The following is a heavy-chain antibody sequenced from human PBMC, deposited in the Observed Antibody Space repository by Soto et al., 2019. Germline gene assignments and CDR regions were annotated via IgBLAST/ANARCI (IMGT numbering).Heavy chain of an antibody. D-gene: IGHD6-19*01. V-gene: IGHV5-10-1*01. CDR2: IDPSDSYT. J-gene: IGHJ5*02. CDR3: ARQEAVAGNDAWFDP. Sequence: LKISCKGSGYSFTSYWISWVRQMPGKGLEWMGRIDPSDSYTNYSPSFQGHVTISADKSISTAYLQWSSLKASDTAMYYCARQEAVAGNDAWFDPWGQGTLVTVSS. CDR1: GYSFTSYW.